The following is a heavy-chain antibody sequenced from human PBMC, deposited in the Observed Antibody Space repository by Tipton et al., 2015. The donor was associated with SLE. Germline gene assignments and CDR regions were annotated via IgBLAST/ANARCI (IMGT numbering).Heavy chain of an antibody. CDR3: ARELSSSAGDFDY. J-gene: IGHJ4*02. CDR2: ISSSSSYI. V-gene: IGHV3-21*01. D-gene: IGHD6-6*01. CDR1: GFTFSSYS. Sequence: SLRLSCAASGFTFSSYSMNWVRQAPGKGLEWVSSISSSSSYIYYADSVKGRFTISRDNAKNSLYLQMNSLRAEDTAVYYCARELSSSAGDFDYWGQGTLVTVSS.